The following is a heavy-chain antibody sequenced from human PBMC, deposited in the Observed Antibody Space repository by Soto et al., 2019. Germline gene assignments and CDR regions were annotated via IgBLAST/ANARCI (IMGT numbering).Heavy chain of an antibody. Sequence: GGSLRLSCVASGFMFSSYSMNWVRQAPGKGLEWVSYISSSSSYTNYADSVKGRFTISRDNAKNSLYLQMNSLRAEDTAVYYCARDRGGDFGYWGQGTLVTVSS. J-gene: IGHJ4*02. CDR2: ISSSSSYT. CDR1: GFMFSSYS. D-gene: IGHD3-3*01. V-gene: IGHV3-21*05. CDR3: ARDRGGDFGY.